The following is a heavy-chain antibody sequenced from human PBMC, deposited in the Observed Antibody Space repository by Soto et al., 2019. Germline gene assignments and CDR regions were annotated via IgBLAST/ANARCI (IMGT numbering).Heavy chain of an antibody. CDR1: RFPLRSYC. Sequence: WGAPRLPCSASRFPLRSYCMHWGRPAPGKGLEWVAVIWYDGSNKYYADSVKGRFTISRDNSKNTLYLQMNSLRAEDTAVYYCARDKVGATAAYYFDYWGQGTLVTVSS. D-gene: IGHD1-26*01. CDR2: IWYDGSNK. J-gene: IGHJ4*02. CDR3: ARDKVGATAAYYFDY. V-gene: IGHV3-33*01.